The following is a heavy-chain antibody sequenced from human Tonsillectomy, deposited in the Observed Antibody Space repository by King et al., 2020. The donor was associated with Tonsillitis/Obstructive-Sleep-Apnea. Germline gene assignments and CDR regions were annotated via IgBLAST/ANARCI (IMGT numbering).Heavy chain of an antibody. Sequence: QLQESGPGLVKPSETLSLTCTVSGGSISSSSYYWGWIRQPPGKGLEWIGSIYYSGSTYYKPSLKSRVTISVDTSTNKFSLKLSSVTAADTAVYYCAMHVRDYYDSSGYYLDYCGQGTLVTVSS. J-gene: IGHJ4*02. D-gene: IGHD3-22*01. CDR3: AMHVRDYYDSSGYYLDY. CDR1: GGSISSSSYY. CDR2: IYYSGST. V-gene: IGHV4-39*01.